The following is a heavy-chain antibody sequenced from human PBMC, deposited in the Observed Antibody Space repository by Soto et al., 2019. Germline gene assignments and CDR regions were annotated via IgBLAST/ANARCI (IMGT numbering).Heavy chain of an antibody. Sequence: PSETLSLSCTVSGGSISSYYWSWIRQPPGKGLEWIGYIYYSGSTNYNPSLKSRVTISVDTSKNQSSLKLSSVTAADTAVYYCARSPGTRDSGSNWFDPWGQGTLVTVSS. D-gene: IGHD3-10*01. CDR3: ARSPGTRDSGSNWFDP. J-gene: IGHJ5*02. V-gene: IGHV4-59*01. CDR2: IYYSGST. CDR1: GGSISSYY.